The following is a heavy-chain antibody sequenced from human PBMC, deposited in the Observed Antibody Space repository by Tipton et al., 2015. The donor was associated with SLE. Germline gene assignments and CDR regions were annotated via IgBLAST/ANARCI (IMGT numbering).Heavy chain of an antibody. CDR1: GFTFSSYG. V-gene: IGHV3-30*18. Sequence: SLRLSCAASGFTFSSYGMHWVRQAPGKGLEWVAVISYDGSNKYYADSVKGRFTISRDNSKNTLYLQMNSLRAEDTAVYYCAKDRGRGSYYYYYGMDVWGQGTTVTVSS. J-gene: IGHJ6*02. CDR3: AKDRGRGSYYYYYGMDV. CDR2: ISYDGSNK. D-gene: IGHD1-26*01.